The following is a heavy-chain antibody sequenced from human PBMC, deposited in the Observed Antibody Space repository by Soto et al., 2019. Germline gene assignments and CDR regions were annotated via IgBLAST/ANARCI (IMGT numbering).Heavy chain of an antibody. V-gene: IGHV3-30-3*01. Sequence: GGSLRLSCAASGFTFSSYAMHWVRQAPGKGLEWVAVISYDGSNKYYADSVKGRFTISRDNSKNTLYLQMNSLRAEDTAVYYCARETGDGYNLYYYYGMDVWGQGTTATVS. CDR3: ARETGDGYNLYYYYGMDV. J-gene: IGHJ6*02. CDR1: GFTFSSYA. D-gene: IGHD1-1*01. CDR2: ISYDGSNK.